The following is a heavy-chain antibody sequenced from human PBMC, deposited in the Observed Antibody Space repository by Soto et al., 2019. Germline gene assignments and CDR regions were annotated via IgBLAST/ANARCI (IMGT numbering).Heavy chain of an antibody. Sequence: GGSLRLSCAASGFTFSSYSMNWVRQAPGKGLEWVSSISSTSSYIYYADSVKGRFTISRDNAKNSLYLQMNSLRAEDTVVYYCARGSRGYSYGYFDYWGQGTLVTVSS. CDR1: GFTFSSYS. V-gene: IGHV3-21*01. D-gene: IGHD5-18*01. CDR2: ISSTSSYI. J-gene: IGHJ4*02. CDR3: ARGSRGYSYGYFDY.